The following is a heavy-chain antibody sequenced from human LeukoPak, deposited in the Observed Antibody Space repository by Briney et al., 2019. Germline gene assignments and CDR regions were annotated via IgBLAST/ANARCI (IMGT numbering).Heavy chain of an antibody. Sequence: GSLRLSCAASGFTFSRYGMHWVRQAPGKGLEGVTFIRYDGNDKYYADSVKGRFTISRDNSKNTLYLQMNSLRAEDTAVYYCAKDGDYSSGAFDYWGQGTLVTVSS. CDR2: IRYDGNDK. CDR3: AKDGDYSSGAFDY. CDR1: GFTFSRYG. J-gene: IGHJ4*02. V-gene: IGHV3-30*02. D-gene: IGHD4-11*01.